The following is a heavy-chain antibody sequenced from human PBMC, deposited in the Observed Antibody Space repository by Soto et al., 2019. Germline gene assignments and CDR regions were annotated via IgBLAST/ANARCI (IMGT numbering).Heavy chain of an antibody. D-gene: IGHD5-18*01. V-gene: IGHV3-9*01. Sequence: EVQLVESGGGLVQPGRSLRLSCAASGFTFDDYAMHWVRQAPGKGLEWVSGSSWNSGSIGYADSVKGRFTISRDNAKNSLYLQMNSLRAEDTALYYCAKDKEGGYSYCLDAFDIWGQGTMVAFSS. CDR1: GFTFDDYA. CDR2: SSWNSGSI. J-gene: IGHJ3*02. CDR3: AKDKEGGYSYCLDAFDI.